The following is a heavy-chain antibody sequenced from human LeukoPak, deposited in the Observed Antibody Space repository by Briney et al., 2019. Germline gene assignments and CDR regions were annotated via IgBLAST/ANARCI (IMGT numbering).Heavy chain of an antibody. CDR2: INHSGST. V-gene: IGHV4-34*01. CDR3: ARWLGYCRGGSCPNFDY. CDR1: GGSFSGYY. J-gene: IGHJ4*02. D-gene: IGHD2-15*01. Sequence: SETLSLTCAVYGGSFSGYYWSWIRQPPGKGLEWIGEINHSGSTNYNPSLKSRVTISVDTSKNQFSLKLSSVTAADTAVHYCARWLGYCRGGSCPNFDYWGQGTLVTVSS.